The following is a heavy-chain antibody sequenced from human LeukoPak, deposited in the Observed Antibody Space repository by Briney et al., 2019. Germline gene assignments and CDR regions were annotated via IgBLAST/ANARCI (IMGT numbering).Heavy chain of an antibody. CDR3: ARGLKGYSFLWGFDY. D-gene: IGHD1-26*01. J-gene: IGHJ4*02. V-gene: IGHV1-8*01. Sequence: GASVTVSCKASGYTFTSYDINWVRQATGQGLEWMGWMNPNSGKTGYAQKFQGRVTMTRNTSISTAYMELSSLRSEDTAVYYCARGLKGYSFLWGFDYWGQGTLVTVSS. CDR1: GYTFTSYD. CDR2: MNPNSGKT.